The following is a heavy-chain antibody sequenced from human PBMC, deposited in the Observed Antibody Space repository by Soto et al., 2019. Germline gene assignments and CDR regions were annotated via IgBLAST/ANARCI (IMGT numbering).Heavy chain of an antibody. J-gene: IGHJ4*02. D-gene: IGHD3-9*01. Sequence: SETLSLTCTVSGGPISSGDYYWSWIRQPPGKGLEWIGYIYYSGSTYYNPSLKSRVTISVDTSKNQFSLKLSSVTAADTAVYYCATRAVDILTGYDDYWGQGTLVTVSS. CDR1: GGPISSGDYY. CDR3: ATRAVDILTGYDDY. V-gene: IGHV4-30-4*01. CDR2: IYYSGST.